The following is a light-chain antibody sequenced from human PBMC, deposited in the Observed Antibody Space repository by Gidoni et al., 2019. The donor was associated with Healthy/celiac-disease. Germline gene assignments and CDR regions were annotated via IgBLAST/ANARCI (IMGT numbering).Light chain of an antibody. Sequence: DIPMTPTPSTLSASVGDRVTITCRASQSISSWLAWYQQKPGKAPKLLIYKASSLESGVPSRFSGSGSGTEFTLTISSLQPDDFATYYCQQYNSYSETFGQGTKVEIK. CDR3: QQYNSYSET. CDR1: QSISSW. J-gene: IGKJ1*01. V-gene: IGKV1-5*03. CDR2: KAS.